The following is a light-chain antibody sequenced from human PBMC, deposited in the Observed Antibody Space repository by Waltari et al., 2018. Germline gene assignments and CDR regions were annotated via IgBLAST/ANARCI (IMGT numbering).Light chain of an antibody. CDR2: DAS. CDR1: KDISIY. V-gene: IGKV1-33*01. CDR3: QQYKDLPRT. Sequence: DIQMTQSPSYMSASVGDRVSITCQASKDISIYLSWYQQKPGKAPKVLIYDASNWETGVPSRFTGSRSGTDFTFTISSLQPEDIATYYCQQYKDLPRTFGQGTKVEI. J-gene: IGKJ1*01.